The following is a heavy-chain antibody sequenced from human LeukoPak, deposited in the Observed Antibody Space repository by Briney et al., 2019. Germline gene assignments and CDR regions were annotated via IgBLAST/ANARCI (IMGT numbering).Heavy chain of an antibody. CDR1: GGPISSSSHY. CDR3: ARDPIAVAGTNFDY. D-gene: IGHD6-19*01. Sequence: SETLSLTCTVSGGPISSSSHYWGWIRQPPGKGLEWIGSIYYSGSTYYNPSLKSRVTISVDTSKNQFSLKLSSVTAADTAVYYCARDPIAVAGTNFDYWGQGTLVTVSS. CDR2: IYYSGST. V-gene: IGHV4-39*07. J-gene: IGHJ4*02.